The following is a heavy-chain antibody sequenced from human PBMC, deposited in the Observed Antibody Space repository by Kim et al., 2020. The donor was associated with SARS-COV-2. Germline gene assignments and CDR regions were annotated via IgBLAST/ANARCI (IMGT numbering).Heavy chain of an antibody. CDR3: TTDPGEGFV. V-gene: IGHV1-24*01. J-gene: IGHJ6*02. CDR2: FHLGER. CDR1: GYTLTDLS. Sequence: ASVKVSCKVSGYTLTDLSIHWVRQAPGKGLEWMGGFHLGERIHAQNLQGRVTMTEDTSIDTAYMELSSLRSDDTAVYYCTTDPGEGFVWGQGTTVTVSS.